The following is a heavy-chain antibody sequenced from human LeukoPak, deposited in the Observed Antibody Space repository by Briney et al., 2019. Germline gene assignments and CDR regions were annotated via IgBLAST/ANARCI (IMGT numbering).Heavy chain of an antibody. CDR1: GYTFTDYY. Sequence: GASVKVSCKASGYTFTDYYIHWVRQAPGQGLEWMGWINPNSGGTSYAQNFQGWVTMTRDTSISTAYMELNRLRSDDTAVYYCASARENGDRGRAFDYWGQGIMVTVSS. J-gene: IGHJ4*02. V-gene: IGHV1-2*04. CDR3: ASARENGDRGRAFDY. D-gene: IGHD7-27*01. CDR2: INPNSGGT.